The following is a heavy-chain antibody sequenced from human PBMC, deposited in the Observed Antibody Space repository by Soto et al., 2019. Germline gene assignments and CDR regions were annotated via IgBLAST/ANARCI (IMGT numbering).Heavy chain of an antibody. CDR3: ARDLAKGGGSAGFDY. J-gene: IGHJ4*02. Sequence: QVQLVQSGAEVKKPGASVKVSCKASGYTFTGYYIHWVRQAPGQGLEWMGWINPNSGGTKYQQKFQGRVTMTRDTSIRTVYMSLTGLKSDDTAVYFCARDLAKGGGSAGFDYWGQGTLVAVSS. CDR1: GYTFTGYY. CDR2: INPNSGGT. V-gene: IGHV1-2*02. D-gene: IGHD2-15*01.